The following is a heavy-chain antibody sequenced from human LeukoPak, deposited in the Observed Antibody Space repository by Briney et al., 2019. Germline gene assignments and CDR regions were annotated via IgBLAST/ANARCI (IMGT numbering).Heavy chain of an antibody. D-gene: IGHD3-16*02. J-gene: IGHJ4*02. CDR3: ARGRLDYVWGGYRPYYFDY. V-gene: IGHV4-34*01. CDR2: INHSGST. CDR1: GGSFSGYY. Sequence: PSETLSLTCAVYGGSFSGYYWSWIRQPPGKGLEWIGEINHSGSTNYNPSLKSRVTISVDTSKNQFSLKLSSVTAADTAVYYCARGRLDYVWGGYRPYYFDYWGQGTLVTVSS.